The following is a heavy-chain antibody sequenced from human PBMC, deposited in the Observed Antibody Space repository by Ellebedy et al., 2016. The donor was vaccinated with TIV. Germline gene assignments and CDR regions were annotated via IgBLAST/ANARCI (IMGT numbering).Heavy chain of an antibody. CDR2: ITQNGREK. CDR3: AKASSRGGGWDC. CDR1: GSTISRSW. D-gene: IGHD2-15*01. Sequence: LSLTCAASGSTISRSWMSWVRQAPGKGLEWVANITQNGREKNFVDSVKGRFTISRDNSKNTLYLQMNSLRAEDTAVYYCAKASSRGGGWDCWGQGILVTVSS. V-gene: IGHV3-7*03. J-gene: IGHJ4*02.